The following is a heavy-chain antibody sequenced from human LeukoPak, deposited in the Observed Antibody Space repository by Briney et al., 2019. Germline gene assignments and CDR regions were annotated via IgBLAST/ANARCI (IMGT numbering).Heavy chain of an antibody. D-gene: IGHD3-10*01. CDR1: GFTFSNYW. Sequence: PGGSLRLSCAASGFTFSNYWMHWVRQAPGKGLVWVSRINTDGSSTSYVDSVKGRFTISRDNAKNTLYLQMNSLRAEDTAVYYCARHGSITMVRGRLRYYYMDVWGKGTTVTISS. J-gene: IGHJ6*03. CDR3: ARHGSITMVRGRLRYYYMDV. CDR2: INTDGSST. V-gene: IGHV3-74*01.